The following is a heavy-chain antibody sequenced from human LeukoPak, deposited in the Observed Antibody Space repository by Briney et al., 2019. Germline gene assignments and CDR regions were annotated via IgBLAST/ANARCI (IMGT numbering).Heavy chain of an antibody. V-gene: IGHV3-23*01. Sequence: PGGSLRLSCAASGFTFSSYAMSWVRQAPGKGLEWVSVISGSGVSTYYADSVKGRFTISRDNSKNTLYLQMNSLRAEDTAVYYCAKGYSSGWPRGWYFDYWGQGTLVTVSS. J-gene: IGHJ4*02. CDR1: GFTFSSYA. D-gene: IGHD6-19*01. CDR2: ISGSGVST. CDR3: AKGYSSGWPRGWYFDY.